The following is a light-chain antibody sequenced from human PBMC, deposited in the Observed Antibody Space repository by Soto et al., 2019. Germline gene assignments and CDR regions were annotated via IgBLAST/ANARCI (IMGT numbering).Light chain of an antibody. Sequence: DIVLTLSPGTLSLSPGQRATLSCWAIQTVSSNYLAWFQQKPGQAPRLLIYDAYSRATGIPDRFSGSGSGTDFTLTISRLEPEDFAVYYCQQYGSSPPVTFGGGTKVDIK. CDR3: QQYGSSPPVT. CDR1: QTVSSNY. V-gene: IGKV3-20*01. J-gene: IGKJ4*01. CDR2: DAY.